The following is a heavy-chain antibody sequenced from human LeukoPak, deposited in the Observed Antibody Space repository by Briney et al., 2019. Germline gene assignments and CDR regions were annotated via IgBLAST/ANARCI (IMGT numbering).Heavy chain of an antibody. D-gene: IGHD3-3*01. CDR3: ARGQYDFWSGYYRGDWFDP. CDR2: LYYNGST. Sequence: PSETLSLTCTVSGGSISSYYWSWIRQPPGKGLEWIGYLYYNGSTNYNPSLKSRVTISVDTSKNQFSLKLSSVTAADTAVYYCARGQYDFWSGYYRGDWFDPWGQGTLVTVSS. J-gene: IGHJ5*02. CDR1: GGSISSYY. V-gene: IGHV4-59*12.